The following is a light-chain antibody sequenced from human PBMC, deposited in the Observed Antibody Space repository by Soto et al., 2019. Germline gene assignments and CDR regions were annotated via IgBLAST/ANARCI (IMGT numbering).Light chain of an antibody. V-gene: IGKV3-15*01. CDR3: QHYNRWPLT. CDR1: QSVNDN. Sequence: EIVITQTPGNLTVSPGERGTLSCRASQSVNDNLAWYQQKPGQAPRLLIYDASTRAAGIPASFSGSGSGTEFTLTISSLQSEDFGVYYCQHYNRWPLTFGGGTKVDIK. J-gene: IGKJ4*01. CDR2: DAS.